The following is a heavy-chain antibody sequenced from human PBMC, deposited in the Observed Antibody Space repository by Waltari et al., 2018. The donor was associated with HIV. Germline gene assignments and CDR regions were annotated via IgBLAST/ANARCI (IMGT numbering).Heavy chain of an antibody. Sequence: QVQLVESGGGVVQPGRYLRLSCAASGFTFATYGMHWVRQAPGKGLEWVAVIWYDGSNKYYADSVKGRFTISRDNSKKTVYLQMNSLRAEDTAVYYCARDYIYCSDGSCYSKDTFDIWGQGTMVTVSS. D-gene: IGHD2-15*01. V-gene: IGHV3-33*01. CDR3: ARDYIYCSDGSCYSKDTFDI. CDR1: GFTFATYG. J-gene: IGHJ3*02. CDR2: IWYDGSNK.